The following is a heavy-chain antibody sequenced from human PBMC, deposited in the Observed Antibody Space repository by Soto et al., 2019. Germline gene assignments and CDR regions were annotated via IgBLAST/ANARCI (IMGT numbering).Heavy chain of an antibody. CDR2: IWYDGSNK. V-gene: IGHV3-33*01. D-gene: IGHD2-2*01. Sequence: QVQLVESGGGVVQPVRSLRLSCAASGFTFSSYGMHWVRQAPGKGLEWVAVIWYDGSNKYYADFVKGRFTISRDNSKNTLYLQMNSLRAEDTAVYYCASRSPALDYWGQGTLVTVSS. J-gene: IGHJ4*02. CDR3: ASRSPALDY. CDR1: GFTFSSYG.